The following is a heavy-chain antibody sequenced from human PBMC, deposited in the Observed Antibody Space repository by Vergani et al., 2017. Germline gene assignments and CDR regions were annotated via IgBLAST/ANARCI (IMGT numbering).Heavy chain of an antibody. J-gene: IGHJ5*02. V-gene: IGHV4-31*03. Sequence: QVQLQESGPGLVKPSQTLSLTCTVSGGSISSGGYYWSWIRQRPGKGLEWIGYIYYSGSTYYNPSLKSRVTISVDTSKIQFSMKLSSVTAADTAMYYCARRVSSWYNWFDPWGQGTLVTVSS. CDR2: IYYSGST. CDR1: GGSISSGGYY. D-gene: IGHD6-13*01. CDR3: ARRVSSWYNWFDP.